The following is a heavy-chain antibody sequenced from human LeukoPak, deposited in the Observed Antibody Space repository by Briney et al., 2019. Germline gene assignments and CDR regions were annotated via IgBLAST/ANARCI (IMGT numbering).Heavy chain of an antibody. V-gene: IGHV1-18*04. Sequence: GASVKVSCKASGYTFTSYGISWVRQAPGQGLEWMGWISAYNGNTNYAQKLQGRVTMTTDTSTSIAYMELRSLRSDVTAVYYCARGTTSSSFDYWGQGTLVTVSS. J-gene: IGHJ4*02. CDR1: GYTFTSYG. CDR2: ISAYNGNT. CDR3: ARGTTSSSFDY. D-gene: IGHD6-13*01.